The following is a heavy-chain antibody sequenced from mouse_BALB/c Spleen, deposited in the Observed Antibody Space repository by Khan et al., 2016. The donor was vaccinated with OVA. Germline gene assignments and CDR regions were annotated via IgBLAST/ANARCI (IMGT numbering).Heavy chain of an antibody. J-gene: IGHJ3*01. D-gene: IGHD2-1*01. Sequence: QVQLQQSGAELVRPGVSVKISCKGSGYTFTDYAMHWVKQSHAKSLEWIGVISTYYGDATYNQKFKGKDTMTVDKSSSTAYMELARLTSEDSAIYYVARGNGNSRFAYWGQGTLVTVSA. CDR3: ARGNGNSRFAY. CDR1: GYTFTDYA. CDR2: ISTYYGDA. V-gene: IGHV1S137*01.